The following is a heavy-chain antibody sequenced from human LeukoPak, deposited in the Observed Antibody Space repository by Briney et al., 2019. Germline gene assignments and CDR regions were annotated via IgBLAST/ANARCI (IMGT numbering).Heavy chain of an antibody. J-gene: IGHJ3*02. V-gene: IGHV3-11*01. CDR1: GFTFSDYY. CDR2: INSSGSSI. D-gene: IGHD6-19*01. CDR3: ARVVSGWYADAFDI. Sequence: GGSLRLSCAASGFTFSDYYMSWIRQAQGKGLEWVSYINSSGSSIYYADSVKGRFTISRDNAKNSLYLQMNSLRAEDTDVYYCARVVSGWYADAFDIWGQGTMVTVSS.